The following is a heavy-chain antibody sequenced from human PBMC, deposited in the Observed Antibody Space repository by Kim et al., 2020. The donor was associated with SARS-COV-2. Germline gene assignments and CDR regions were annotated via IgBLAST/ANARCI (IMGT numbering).Heavy chain of an antibody. CDR3: ARAPSGTLSPYSFDF. CDR1: GYSFTDYW. J-gene: IGHJ4*02. Sequence: GESLKISCKGSGYSFTDYWIGWVRQIPWKGLEWMGIIYPGDSDTKYSPSFQGQVTISADDSITTASVQWSSLKASDTAIYYCARAPSGTLSPYSFDFWGQGTLVTVSS. V-gene: IGHV5-51*01. D-gene: IGHD1-26*01. CDR2: IYPGDSDT.